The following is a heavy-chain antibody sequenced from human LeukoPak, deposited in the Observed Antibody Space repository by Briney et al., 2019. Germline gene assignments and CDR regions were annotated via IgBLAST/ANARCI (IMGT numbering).Heavy chain of an antibody. Sequence: GGSLRLACAASGFTFSSYGMHWVRQAPGKGLEWVAFIRYDGSNKYYADSVKGRFTISRDNSKNTLYLQMNSLRAEDTAVYYCAKVSHDILTGLIYWGQGTLVTVSS. CDR2: IRYDGSNK. J-gene: IGHJ4*02. CDR3: AKVSHDILTGLIY. V-gene: IGHV3-30*02. CDR1: GFTFSSYG. D-gene: IGHD3-9*01.